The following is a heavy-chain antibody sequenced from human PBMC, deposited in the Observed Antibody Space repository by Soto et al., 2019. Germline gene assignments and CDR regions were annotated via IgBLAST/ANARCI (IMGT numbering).Heavy chain of an antibody. J-gene: IGHJ4*02. Sequence: QVQLVQSGAEVKKPGASVKVSCKASGYTFTSYDINWVRQATGQGLEWMGWMNPNSGNTGYAQKFQGRVTMTRNTSISTAYMELSSLRSEDTAVYYCARGFKRYFDWFLRGLGYYFDYWGQGTLVTVSS. CDR2: MNPNSGNT. V-gene: IGHV1-8*01. D-gene: IGHD3-9*01. CDR1: GYTFTSYD. CDR3: ARGFKRYFDWFLRGLGYYFDY.